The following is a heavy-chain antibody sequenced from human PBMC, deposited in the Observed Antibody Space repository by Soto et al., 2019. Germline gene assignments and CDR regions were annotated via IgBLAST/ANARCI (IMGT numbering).Heavy chain of an antibody. Sequence: ASVKVSCKASGYTFTSYYMHWVRQAPGQGLEWMGIINPSGGSTSYAQKFQGRVTMTRDTSTSTVYMELSSLRSEDTAVYYCARPHRGIAVAGRDLYYFDYWGQGPLVTVYS. CDR2: INPSGGST. CDR1: GYTFTSYY. J-gene: IGHJ4*02. CDR3: ARPHRGIAVAGRDLYYFDY. D-gene: IGHD6-19*01. V-gene: IGHV1-46*01.